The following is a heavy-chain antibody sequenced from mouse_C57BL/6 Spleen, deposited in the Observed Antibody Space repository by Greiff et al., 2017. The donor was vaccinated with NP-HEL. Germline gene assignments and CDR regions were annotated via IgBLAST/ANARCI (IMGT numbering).Heavy chain of an antibody. Sequence: EVKLMESGGGLVKPGGSLKLSCAASGFTFSSYAMSWVRQTPEKRLEWVATISDGGSYTYYPDNVKGRFTISRDNAKNNLYLQMSHLKSEDTAMYYCAREDDGYYGFAYWGQGTLVTVSA. D-gene: IGHD2-3*01. CDR1: GFTFSSYA. J-gene: IGHJ3*01. V-gene: IGHV5-4*01. CDR3: AREDDGYYGFAY. CDR2: ISDGGSYT.